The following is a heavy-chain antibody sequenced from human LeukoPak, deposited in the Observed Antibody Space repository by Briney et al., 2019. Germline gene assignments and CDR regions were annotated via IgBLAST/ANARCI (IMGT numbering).Heavy chain of an antibody. D-gene: IGHD3-10*01. CDR3: ARDGGYYSGIDY. J-gene: IGHJ4*02. CDR1: GYTFTGYY. V-gene: IGHV1-2*02. CDR2: INPNSGGT. Sequence: ASVKVSCKASGYTFTGYYMHWVRQAPGQGLGWMGWINPNSGGTNYAQKFQGRVTMTRDTSISTAYMELSRLRSDDTAVYYCARDGGYYSGIDYWGQGTLVTVSS.